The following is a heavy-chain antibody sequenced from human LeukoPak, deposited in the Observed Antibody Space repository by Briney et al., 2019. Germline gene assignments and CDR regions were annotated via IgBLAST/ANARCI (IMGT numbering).Heavy chain of an antibody. J-gene: IGHJ4*02. Sequence: PGGSLRLSCAASGFTFSSYSMNWVRQAPGKGLEWVSSISSSSSYIYYADSVKGRFTISRDNAKNSPYLQMNSLRAEDTAVYYCARAKPKNMVRGLIMRRESRYYFDYWGQGTLVTVSS. CDR1: GFTFSSYS. V-gene: IGHV3-21*04. CDR3: ARAKPKNMVRGLIMRRESRYYFDY. CDR2: ISSSSSYI. D-gene: IGHD3-10*01.